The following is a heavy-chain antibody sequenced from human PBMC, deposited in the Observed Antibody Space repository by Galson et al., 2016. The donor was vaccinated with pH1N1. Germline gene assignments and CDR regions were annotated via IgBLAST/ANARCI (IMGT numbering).Heavy chain of an antibody. V-gene: IGHV3-23*01. CDR3: APSGAREPVHYWSFHL. D-gene: IGHD1-26*01. CDR2: ISTGGDII. J-gene: IGHJ2*01. CDR1: EFTFTNYA. Sequence: SLRLSCAASEFTFTNYATSWVRQAPGKGLEWVSAISTGGDIIYYADSVKGRFTLSRDNSQNTVYLQLNGLRVEDTAVYYCAPSGAREPVHYWSFHLWGRGTLVTVAS.